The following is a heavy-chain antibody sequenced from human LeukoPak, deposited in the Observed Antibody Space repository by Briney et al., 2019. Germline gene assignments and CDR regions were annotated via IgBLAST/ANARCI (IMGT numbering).Heavy chain of an antibody. CDR3: VRRRGFSYGYSDY. J-gene: IGHJ4*02. CDR1: RGSISSSSAY. V-gene: IGHV4-39*01. D-gene: IGHD5-18*01. CDR2: IYYSKNT. Sequence: SETLSLTCIVSRGSISSSSAYWGWIRQPPGKGLEWIGSIYYSKNTYYDPSLKSRVTISAGTSKNQFSLTLGSVSATDKAVYYCVRRRGFSYGYSDYWGQGTLVTVSS.